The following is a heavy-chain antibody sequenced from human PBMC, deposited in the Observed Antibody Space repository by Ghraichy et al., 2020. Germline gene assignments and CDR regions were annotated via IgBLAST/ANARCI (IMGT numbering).Heavy chain of an antibody. CDR1: GFTFSSYA. CDR2: ISGSAIST. J-gene: IGHJ4*02. Sequence: GGSLRLSCAASGFTFSSYAMSWVRQAPGKGLECVSSISGSAISTYYADSVKGRFTISRDNSKNTLYLLMNSLRSEDTAVYFCAKVHSSGWYQVKSGPFDYWGQGILATVSS. V-gene: IGHV3-23*01. CDR3: AKVHSSGWYQVKSGPFDY. D-gene: IGHD6-19*01.